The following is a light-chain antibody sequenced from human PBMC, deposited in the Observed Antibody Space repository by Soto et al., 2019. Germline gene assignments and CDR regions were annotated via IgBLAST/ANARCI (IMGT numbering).Light chain of an antibody. J-gene: IGLJ1*01. Sequence: QSALTQPASVSGSPGQSITVSCTGTRSDVGGYDYVSWYQQHPGKAPKLIIYDVSNRPSGVSYRFSGSKSGNTASLTISGLQAEDEADYYCSSYTSSNTLHDVFGSGTKLTVL. CDR2: DVS. CDR3: SSYTSSNTLHDV. V-gene: IGLV2-14*03. CDR1: RSDVGGYDY.